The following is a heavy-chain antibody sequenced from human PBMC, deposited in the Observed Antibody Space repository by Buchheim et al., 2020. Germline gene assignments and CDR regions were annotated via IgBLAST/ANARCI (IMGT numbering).Heavy chain of an antibody. D-gene: IGHD1-14*01. CDR2: IASNTVTT. CDR3: ARSTPEIPVVSAFDY. V-gene: IGHV3-48*04. CDR1: EFSFNNFG. Sequence: EVQLVESGGGLVQPGGSLRLSCAASEFSFNNFGMNWVRQAPGKGLEWVAYIASNTVTTYYADSVKGRFIISRDNAKKSVYLQMNSLRAEDTAVYYCARSTPEIPVVSAFDYWGQGTL. J-gene: IGHJ4*02.